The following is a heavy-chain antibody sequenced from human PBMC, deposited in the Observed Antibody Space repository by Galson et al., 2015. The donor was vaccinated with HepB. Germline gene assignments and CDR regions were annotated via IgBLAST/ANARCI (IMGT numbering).Heavy chain of an antibody. D-gene: IGHD3-10*01. CDR2: INPRGGST. V-gene: IGHV1-46*01. J-gene: IGHJ4*02. CDR3: ARNRQLGVSMVRGALDY. Sequence: SCKASGYTFTSYYIHWVRQAPGQGLEWLGIINPRGGSTSYAQIFQGRVTMTRDTSTSTVYMDLSSLRSEDTAVYYCARNRQLGVSMVRGALDYWGQGTLVTVSS. CDR1: GYTFTSYY.